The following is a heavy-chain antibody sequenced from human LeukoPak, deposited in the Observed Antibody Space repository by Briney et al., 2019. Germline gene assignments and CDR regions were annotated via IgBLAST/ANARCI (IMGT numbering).Heavy chain of an antibody. CDR3: GTGTTDS. D-gene: IGHD1-1*01. V-gene: IGHV4-39*07. Sequence: PSETLSLTCIVSGGPISSSNYYWGWLRQPPGKGLEWIGTIYANGITYYNPALKSRVTISVDKSKNQFSLNLSSVTAADTAVYYCGTGTTDSWGQGTLVTVSS. CDR1: GGPISSSNYY. J-gene: IGHJ4*02. CDR2: IYANGIT.